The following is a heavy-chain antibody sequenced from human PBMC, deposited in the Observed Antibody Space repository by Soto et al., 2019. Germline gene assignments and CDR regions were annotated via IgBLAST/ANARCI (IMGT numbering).Heavy chain of an antibody. CDR2: ISHDGSDR. J-gene: IGHJ4*02. CDR1: GFTFSAYA. D-gene: IGHD3-22*01. Sequence: GSLRLSCAASGFTFSAYAMHWVRQAPGKGLEWVAVISHDGSDRYYADSVKGRFTISRDNSKNTLYLKMNSLRDEDTAVYYCASARRYYDSSGYADYWGQGSLVNVSS. V-gene: IGHV3-30-3*01. CDR3: ASARRYYDSSGYADY.